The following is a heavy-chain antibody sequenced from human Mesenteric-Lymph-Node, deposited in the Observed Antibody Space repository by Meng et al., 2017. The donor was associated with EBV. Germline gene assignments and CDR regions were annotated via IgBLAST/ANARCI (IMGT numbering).Heavy chain of an antibody. CDR1: GFTFTNYA. Sequence: VHLVESGGGVAQPGRSLRLSCAASGFTFTNYALHWVRQAPGKGLEWISYISNSGSTIYYSDSVEGRFTISRDAARTSLFLEMNSLRVEDTAVYYCARARWLIRDFDLWGQGTLVTVSS. V-gene: IGHV3-48*03. CDR2: ISNSGSTI. J-gene: IGHJ4*02. CDR3: ARARWLIRDFDL. D-gene: IGHD5-12*01.